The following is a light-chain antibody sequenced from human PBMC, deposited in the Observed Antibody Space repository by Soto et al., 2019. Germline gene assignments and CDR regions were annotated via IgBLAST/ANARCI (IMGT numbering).Light chain of an antibody. V-gene: IGKV3-11*01. CDR1: QSVSSY. J-gene: IGKJ5*01. Sequence: GWTNKQDTLSLSPGERATLSGMASQSVSSYLAWYQQKPGQAPRLLIYDTSIRASGIPARFSGSGSGTDFTLTIISLDPEDSAVYYCQQRSNLPLTFGQVTRLAI. CDR2: DTS. CDR3: QQRSNLPLT.